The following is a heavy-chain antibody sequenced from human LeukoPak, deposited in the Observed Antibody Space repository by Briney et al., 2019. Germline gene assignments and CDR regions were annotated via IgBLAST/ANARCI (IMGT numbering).Heavy chain of an antibody. D-gene: IGHD3-22*01. CDR1: GGSISSGGYY. J-gene: IGHJ6*02. CDR2: IYYSGST. V-gene: IGHV4-31*03. Sequence: PSETLSLTCTDSGGSISSGGYYWSWIRQHPGKGLEWIGYIYYSGSTYYNPSLKSRVTISVDTSKNQFSLKLSSVTAADTAVYYCARDDGPSSAQPRMDVWGQGTTVTVSS. CDR3: ARDDGPSSAQPRMDV.